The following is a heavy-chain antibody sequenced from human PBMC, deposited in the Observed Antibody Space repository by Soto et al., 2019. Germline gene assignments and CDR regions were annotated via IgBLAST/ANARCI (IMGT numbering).Heavy chain of an antibody. CDR2: IYYSGST. V-gene: IGHV4-31*03. CDR3: ARVNSNYVFAPYYFDY. CDR1: GGSISSGGYY. D-gene: IGHD4-4*01. J-gene: IGHJ4*02. Sequence: SETLSLTCTVSGGSISSGGYYWSWIRQHPGKGLEWIGYIYYSGSTYYNPSLKSRVTISVGTSKNQFSLKLSSVTAADTAVYYCARVNSNYVFAPYYFDYWGQGTLVTVSS.